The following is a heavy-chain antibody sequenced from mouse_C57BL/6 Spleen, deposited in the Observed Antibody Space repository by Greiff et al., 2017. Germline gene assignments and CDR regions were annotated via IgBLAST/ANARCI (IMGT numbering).Heavy chain of an antibody. D-gene: IGHD2-4*01. CDR2: IDPNSGGT. CDR3: ARAGDDYDYFDY. Sequence: QVQLQQPGAELVKPGASVQLSCKASGYTFPSYWMHWVKQRPGRGLEGIGRIDPNSGGTKYNEKFKSKATLTVDKHSSTASMQLSSLTSEDSAVYYCARAGDDYDYFDYWGQGTTLTVSS. CDR1: GYTFPSYW. V-gene: IGHV1-72*01. J-gene: IGHJ2*01.